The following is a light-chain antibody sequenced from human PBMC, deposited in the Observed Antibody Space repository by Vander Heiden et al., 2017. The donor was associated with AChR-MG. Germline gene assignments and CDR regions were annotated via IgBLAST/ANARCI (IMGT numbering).Light chain of an antibody. CDR2: KAS. J-gene: IGKJ3*01. CDR3: QQYDSRLVT. Sequence: DIQMTQSPSTLSASVGDRVTITCRASQSISTWLAWYQQKPGKAPKLLIYKASSLESGVPSRFSGSGSGTEFTLTITSLQPDDFATYYCQQYDSRLVTFGPGTKVDFK. V-gene: IGKV1-5*03. CDR1: QSISTW.